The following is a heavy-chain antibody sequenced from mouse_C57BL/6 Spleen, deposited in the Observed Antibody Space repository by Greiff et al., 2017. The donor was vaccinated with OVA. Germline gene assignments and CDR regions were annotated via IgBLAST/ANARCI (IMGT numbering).Heavy chain of an antibody. CDR3: ARDAYGGYFDV. Sequence: QVQLQQPGAELVMPGASVKLSCKASGYTFTSYWMHWVKQRPGQGLEWIGEIDPSDSYTNYNQKFKGKSTLTVDKSSSTAYMQLSSLTSEDSAVYYCARDAYGGYFDVWGTGTTVTVSS. D-gene: IGHD6-5*01. J-gene: IGHJ1*03. V-gene: IGHV1-69*01. CDR1: GYTFTSYW. CDR2: IDPSDSYT.